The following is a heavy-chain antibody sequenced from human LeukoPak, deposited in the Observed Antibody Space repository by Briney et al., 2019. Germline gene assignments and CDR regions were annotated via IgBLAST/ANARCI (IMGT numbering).Heavy chain of an antibody. V-gene: IGHV3-7*01. CDR2: INQGGSDK. D-gene: IGHD1-14*01. CDR1: GFTFSGHW. Sequence: SGGSLRLSCAASGFTFSGHWMSWVRQAPGKGPEWVANINQGGSDKYYVDSVKGRFTISRDNANNLLYLQMNSLRGEDTAVYYCTRDRSRAEDDWGQGTLVTVSS. J-gene: IGHJ4*02. CDR3: TRDRSRAEDD.